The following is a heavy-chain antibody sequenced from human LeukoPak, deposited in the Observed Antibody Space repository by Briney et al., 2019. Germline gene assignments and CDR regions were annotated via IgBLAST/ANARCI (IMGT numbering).Heavy chain of an antibody. J-gene: IGHJ6*03. Sequence: GGSLRLSCAASGFTFSTYAMSWVRQAPGKGLEWVSVISGSTRSTYYADSVKGRFTISRDNSKNTLYLQMNSLRAEDTAVYYCASTYKDSGYDLSYYYYCYMDVWGKGTTVSVSS. CDR1: GFTFSTYA. CDR2: ISGSTRST. D-gene: IGHD5-12*01. CDR3: ASTYKDSGYDLSYYYYCYMDV. V-gene: IGHV3-23*01.